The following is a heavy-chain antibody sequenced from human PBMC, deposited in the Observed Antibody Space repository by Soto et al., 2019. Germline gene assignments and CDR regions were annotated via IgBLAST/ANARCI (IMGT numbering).Heavy chain of an antibody. CDR1: GFTFSDYY. D-gene: IGHD4-17*01. J-gene: IGHJ4*02. CDR2: ISSSGSTI. V-gene: IGHV3-11*01. CDR3: ARDRATVIPIDY. Sequence: QVQLVESGGGLVRPGGSLRLSCAAFGFTFSDYYMSWIRQAPGKGLEWVSYISSSGSTIYYADSVKGRFTISRDNANNSLYLQMNSLRAEDTAVYYCARDRATVIPIDYWGQGTLVTVSS.